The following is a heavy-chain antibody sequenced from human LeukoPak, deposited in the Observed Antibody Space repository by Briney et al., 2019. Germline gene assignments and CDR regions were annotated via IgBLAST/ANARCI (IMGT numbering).Heavy chain of an antibody. CDR1: GGSFSGYY. Sequence: SETLSLTCAVYGGSFSGYYWSWIRQPPGKGLEWIGEINHSGSTNYNPSLKSRVTISVDTSKNQFALKLSSVTAADTAVYYCARGPSNERQYNWFDPWGQGTLVTVSS. CDR2: INHSGST. V-gene: IGHV4-34*01. J-gene: IGHJ5*02. CDR3: ARGPSNERQYNWFDP. D-gene: IGHD1-1*01.